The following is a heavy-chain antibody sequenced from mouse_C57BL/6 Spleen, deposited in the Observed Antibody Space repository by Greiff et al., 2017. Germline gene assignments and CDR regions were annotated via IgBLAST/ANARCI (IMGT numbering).Heavy chain of an antibody. CDR1: GYNFTSYW. V-gene: IGHV1-55*01. D-gene: IGHD1-1*01. J-gene: IGHJ1*03. Sequence: QVQLQQPGAELVKPGASVKMSCKASGYNFTSYWITWVKQRPGQGLEWIGDIYPGSGSTTYNEKFKSKATVTVDTSSSTAYMQHSSLTSEDSAVYYGARWVIITTVGYFDVWGTGTTVTVSS. CDR3: ARWVIITTVGYFDV. CDR2: IYPGSGST.